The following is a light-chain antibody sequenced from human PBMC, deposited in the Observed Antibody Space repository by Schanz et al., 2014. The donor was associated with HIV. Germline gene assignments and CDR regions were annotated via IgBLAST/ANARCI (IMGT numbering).Light chain of an antibody. CDR1: TSNIGRNG. V-gene: IGLV1-44*01. J-gene: IGLJ2*01. Sequence: QSVLIQPHSASGPPGQRVTLSCSGSTSNIGRNGVNWYQQLPGTAPRLLIYTNNQRPSGVPARFSGSKSGTSASLAISGLQAEDEADYVCQSFDSSVSGVVFGGGTKLTVL. CDR2: TNN. CDR3: QSFDSSVSGVV.